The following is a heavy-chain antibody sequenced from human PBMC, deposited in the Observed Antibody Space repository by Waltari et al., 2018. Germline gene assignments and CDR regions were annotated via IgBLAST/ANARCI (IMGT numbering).Heavy chain of an antibody. V-gene: IGHV4-59*01. CDR3: ARGGGVTLNS. CDR2: IYYSGGT. D-gene: IGHD3-16*01. CDR1: GDSINSYY. J-gene: IGHJ4*02. Sequence: QVQLRVSGPGLVKPSQTLSLTCTVSGDSINSYYWSWIRQPPGRGLEWIGYIYYSGGTNYNPSLKSRVTISVDPSKNHFSLKLSSVTAADTAVYYCARGGGVTLNSWGQGTLITVSS.